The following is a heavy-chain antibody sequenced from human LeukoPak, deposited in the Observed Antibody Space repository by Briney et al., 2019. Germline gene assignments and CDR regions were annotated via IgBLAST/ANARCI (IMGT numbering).Heavy chain of an antibody. CDR2: MNPNSGNT. V-gene: IGHV1-8*01. CDR3: ARGGKYSSSWAFDY. J-gene: IGHJ4*02. D-gene: IGHD6-13*01. CDR1: GYTFTSYD. Sequence: ASVKVSCKASGYTFTSYDINRVRQATGQGLEWMGWMNPNSGNTGYAQKFQGRVTMTRNTSISTAYMELSSLRSGDTAVYYCARGGKYSSSWAFDYWGQGTLVTVSS.